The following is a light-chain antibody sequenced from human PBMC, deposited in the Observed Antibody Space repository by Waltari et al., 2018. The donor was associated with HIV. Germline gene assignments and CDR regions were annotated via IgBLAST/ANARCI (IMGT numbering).Light chain of an antibody. J-gene: IGKJ4*01. Sequence: DIVLTQSPESLALPPCRRPTVPCKSIQSLLDSSINKYFLAWYQQKAGQPPKILRYWASARESGVPDRFSGGGGETNFTRTRDSLKAEEVAIYYCQQYHTTPLTWGGGTRVEIK. CDR2: WAS. CDR1: QSLLDSSINKYF. V-gene: IGKV4-1*01. CDR3: QQYHTTPLT.